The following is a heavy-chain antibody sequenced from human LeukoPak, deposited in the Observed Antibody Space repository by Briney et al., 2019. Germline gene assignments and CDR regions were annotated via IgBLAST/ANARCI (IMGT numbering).Heavy chain of an antibody. D-gene: IGHD3-10*01. CDR3: ARQGSGSYSKVYYDYGMDV. J-gene: IGHJ6*02. CDR2: IYYSGST. Sequence: PSETLSLTCTVSGGSISSYYWSWIRQPPGKGLEWFGYIYYSGSTNYNPSLKSRVTISVDTSKNQFSLKLSSVTAADTAVYYCARQGSGSYSKVYYDYGMDVWGQGTTVTVSS. V-gene: IGHV4-59*08. CDR1: GGSISSYY.